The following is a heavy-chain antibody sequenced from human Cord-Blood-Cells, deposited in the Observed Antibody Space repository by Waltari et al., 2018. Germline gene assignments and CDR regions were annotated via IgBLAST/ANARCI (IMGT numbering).Heavy chain of an antibody. CDR3: ARAAAGTLPDY. V-gene: IGHV3-7*01. J-gene: IGHJ4*02. CDR1: GFTFSSYW. Sequence: EVQLVESGGGLVQPGGSLRLSCAASGFTFSSYWMSWVRQAPGKGVGWVANKKQDGSEKYYVDSVKGRFTISRDNAKNSLYLQMNSLRAEDTAVYYCARAAAGTLPDYWGQGTLVTVSS. D-gene: IGHD6-13*01. CDR2: KKQDGSEK.